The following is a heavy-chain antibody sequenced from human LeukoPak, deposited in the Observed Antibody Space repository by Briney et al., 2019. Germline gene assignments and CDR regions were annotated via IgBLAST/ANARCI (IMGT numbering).Heavy chain of an antibody. CDR2: ICYSGST. D-gene: IGHD3-22*01. CDR1: GGSMSRGGYY. Sequence: SHTLSLTCTVSGGSMSRGGYYWSWSRQHPGRGVEWIGHICYSGSTYDTPSLKSRVTISVDTSKHQFSLKLSSVTAADTAVYYRARGSLSKTYYYDTSGYYSFDYWGQGTLVTVSS. V-gene: IGHV4-31*03. J-gene: IGHJ4*02. CDR3: ARGSLSKTYYYDTSGYYSFDY.